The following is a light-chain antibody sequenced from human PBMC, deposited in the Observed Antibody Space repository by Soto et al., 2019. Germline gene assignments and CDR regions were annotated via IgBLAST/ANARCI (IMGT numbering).Light chain of an antibody. CDR1: SSNIGAGYD. CDR3: QSYDSSLSGHVV. Sequence: QSVLTQPPSVSGAPGPRGTISCTGSSSNIGAGYDVHWYQQLPGTAPKLLIFGNSNRPSGVPDRFSGSKSGTSASLAITGRQAEDEADYYCQSYDSSLSGHVVFGGGTKLTVL. V-gene: IGLV1-40*01. CDR2: GNS. J-gene: IGLJ2*01.